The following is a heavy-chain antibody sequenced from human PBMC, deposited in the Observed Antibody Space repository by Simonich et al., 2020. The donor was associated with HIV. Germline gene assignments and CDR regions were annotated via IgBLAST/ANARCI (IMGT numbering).Heavy chain of an antibody. CDR1: GGSLSGYY. V-gene: IGHV4-34*01. D-gene: IGHD2-2*01. CDR3: ARGFYQRLYYFDY. J-gene: IGHJ4*02. Sequence: QVQLQQWGAGLLKPSETLSLTCAVYGGSLSGYYWSWIRPPPGKGLEWIGEINHSGSTNYNPSLKSRVTISVDTSKNQFSLKLSSVTAADTAVYYCARGFYQRLYYFDYWGQGTLVTVSS. CDR2: INHSGST.